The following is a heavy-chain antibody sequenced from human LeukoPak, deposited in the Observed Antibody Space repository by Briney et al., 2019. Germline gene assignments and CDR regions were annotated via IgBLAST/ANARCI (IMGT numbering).Heavy chain of an antibody. D-gene: IGHD3-3*01. J-gene: IGHJ4*02. CDR1: GGSISSYY. CDR2: IYYSGST. Sequence: SETLSLACTVSGGSISSYYWSWIRQHPGKGMGWIGYIYYSGSTNYNPSLKSRVTISVDTSKNQFSLKLSSVTAADTAVYYCARASLITIFGVVIIEYFDYWGQGTLVTVSS. V-gene: IGHV4-59*01. CDR3: ARASLITIFGVVIIEYFDY.